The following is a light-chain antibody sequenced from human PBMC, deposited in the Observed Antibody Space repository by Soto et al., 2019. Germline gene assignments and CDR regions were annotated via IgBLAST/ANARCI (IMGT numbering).Light chain of an antibody. J-gene: IGLJ2*01. CDR1: KLGDKY. Sequence: SYELTQPPSVSVSPGQTASITCSGGKLGDKYACWYQQKPGQSHVLVIYQDSKRPSGIPERLSGYNSRNTATLTISGTQAMDEAAYYCQAWDSSTVVFGGGTQLTVL. CDR2: QDS. V-gene: IGLV3-1*01. CDR3: QAWDSSTVV.